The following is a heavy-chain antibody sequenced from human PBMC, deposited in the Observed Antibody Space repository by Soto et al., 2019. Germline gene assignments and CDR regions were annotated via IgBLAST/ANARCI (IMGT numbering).Heavy chain of an antibody. Sequence: QVQLQESGPRLVKPSETLSLTCTVSSGSISSYYWSWIRQPPGKGLEWIGYIYYTGTTNYNPSLKSRVTISIDTSKNQFSLTLSSVTAADTAVYYCARTPCYYFGLGTYLYYFDFWDQGTLVTVSS. V-gene: IGHV4-59*01. CDR1: SGSISSYY. CDR3: ARTPCYYFGLGTYLYYFDF. CDR2: IYYTGTT. J-gene: IGHJ4*02. D-gene: IGHD3-10*01.